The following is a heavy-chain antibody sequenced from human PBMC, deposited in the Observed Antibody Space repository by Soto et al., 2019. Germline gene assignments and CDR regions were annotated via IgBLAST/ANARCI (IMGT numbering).Heavy chain of an antibody. V-gene: IGHV3-23*01. CDR1: GFTFSSHA. CDR2: ILRSGDNT. J-gene: IGHJ5*02. Sequence: EVQLLESGGGMVQPGGSLILSCAASGFTFSSHAMSWVRQAPGKGPEWVSTILRSGDNTFYTGSVKGRFTISRADSNDTLYLQMNSLRVEDTAIYYCSRSTSNWLDPWGQGTRVIVSS. CDR3: SRSTSNWLDP.